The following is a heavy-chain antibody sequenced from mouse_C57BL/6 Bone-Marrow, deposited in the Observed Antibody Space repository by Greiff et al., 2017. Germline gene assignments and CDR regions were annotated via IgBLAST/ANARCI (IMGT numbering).Heavy chain of an antibody. J-gene: IGHJ2*01. CDR1: GYTFTSYW. Sequence: VQLQQPGAELVRPGTSVKLSCKASGYTFTSYWMHWVKQRPGQGLEWIGVIDPSDSYTNYNQKFKGKATLTVDTSSSTAYKQLSSLTSEDTAVYSCAIQSDYSGSRGYYFDYWGQGTTLTVSS. CDR2: IDPSDSYT. V-gene: IGHV1-59*01. D-gene: IGHD1-1*01. CDR3: AIQSDYSGSRGYYFDY.